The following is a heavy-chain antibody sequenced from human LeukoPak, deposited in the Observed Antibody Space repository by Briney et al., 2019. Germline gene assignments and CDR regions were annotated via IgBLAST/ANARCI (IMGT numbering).Heavy chain of an antibody. D-gene: IGHD6-19*01. CDR3: ARGQITPIRGWYIDY. V-gene: IGHV1-2*02. J-gene: IGHJ4*02. CDR2: INPNSGGT. Sequence: ASVKVSCKASGYTFTGYYMHWVRQAPGQGLEWMGWINPNSGGTNYAQKFQGRVTMTRDTSISTAYMELSRLRSDDTAVYYCARGQITPIRGWYIDYWGQGTLVTVSS. CDR1: GYTFTGYY.